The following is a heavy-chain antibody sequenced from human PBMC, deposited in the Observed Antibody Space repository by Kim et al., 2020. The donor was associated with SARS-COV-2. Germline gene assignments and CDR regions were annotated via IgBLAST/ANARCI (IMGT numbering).Heavy chain of an antibody. V-gene: IGHV4-31*03. CDR3: ARDYGDYSRGLVY. Sequence: SETLSLTCTVSGGSISSGGYYWSWIRQHPGKGLEWIGYIYYSGSTYYNPSLKSRVTISVDTSKNQFSLKLSSVTAADTAVYYCARDYGDYSRGLVYWGQGTLVTVSS. CDR2: IYYSGST. D-gene: IGHD4-17*01. J-gene: IGHJ4*02. CDR1: GGSISSGGYY.